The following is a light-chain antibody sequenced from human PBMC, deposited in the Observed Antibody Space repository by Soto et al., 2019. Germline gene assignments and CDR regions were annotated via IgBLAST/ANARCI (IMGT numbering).Light chain of an antibody. CDR1: SSNIGSNY. CDR2: RNN. J-gene: IGLJ2*01. V-gene: IGLV1-47*01. CDR3: AAWGDSLSGRV. Sequence: QSALTQPPSASGTPGQRVTISCSGSSSNIGSNYVYWYQQLPGTAPKLLIYRNNQRPSGVPDRFSGSKSGTSASLAISGLRSEDEADYYCAAWGDSLSGRVFGGGTQLTVL.